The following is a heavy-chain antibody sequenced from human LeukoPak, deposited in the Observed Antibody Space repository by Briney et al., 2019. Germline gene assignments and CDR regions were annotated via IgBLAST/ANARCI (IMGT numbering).Heavy chain of an antibody. CDR1: GGSFSGYY. CDR2: INHSGST. V-gene: IGHV4-34*01. D-gene: IGHD5-12*01. J-gene: IGHJ6*02. CDR3: ARGRGYSGYGYHYYYGMDV. Sequence: PSETLSLTCAVYGGSFSGYYWSWIRQPPGKGLEWIGEINHSGSTNHNPSLKSRVTISVDTSKNQFSLKLSSVTAADTAVYYCARGRGYSGYGYHYYYGMDVWGQGTTVTVSS.